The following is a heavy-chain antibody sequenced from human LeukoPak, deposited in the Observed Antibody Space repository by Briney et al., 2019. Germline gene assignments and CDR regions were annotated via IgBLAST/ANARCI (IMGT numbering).Heavy chain of an antibody. Sequence: GGSLRLSCAASGFTFISHWMHWVRQAPGKGLGWVSRINGDGSNTTYADSVKGRVTISRDNAKNTLYLQMNSPRAEDTAVYHCARSKSWYSPDAFDIWGQGTMVTASS. D-gene: IGHD2-15*01. CDR1: GFTFISHW. CDR2: INGDGSNT. CDR3: ARSKSWYSPDAFDI. V-gene: IGHV3-74*03. J-gene: IGHJ3*02.